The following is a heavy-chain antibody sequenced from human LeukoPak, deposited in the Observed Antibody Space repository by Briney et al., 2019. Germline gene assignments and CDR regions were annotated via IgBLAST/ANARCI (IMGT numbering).Heavy chain of an antibody. CDR1: GGSTSSSSYY. CDR3: ARLDPWYFDL. CDR2: IYYSGST. J-gene: IGHJ2*01. D-gene: IGHD3/OR15-3a*01. Sequence: TSETLSLTCTVSGGSTSSSSYYWGWIRQPPGKGLEWIGSIYYSGSTYYNPSLKSRVTISVDTSKNQFSLRLTFVTAAGTAVYYCARLDPWYFDLWGRGTLVTVSS. V-gene: IGHV4-39*07.